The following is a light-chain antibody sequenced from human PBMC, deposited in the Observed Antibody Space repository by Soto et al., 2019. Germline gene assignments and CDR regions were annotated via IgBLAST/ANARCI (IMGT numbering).Light chain of an antibody. V-gene: IGKV1-5*01. J-gene: IGKJ1*01. CDR2: DAS. CDR1: QSINTW. CDR3: QHYGGMWT. Sequence: DIQMTQSPSTLSASVGYRVTVTCRASQSINTWLAWYQQKPGKAPKLLIYDASSLQSGVPSRFTGRGSGTEFILTISSLKPDDFATYCCQHYGGMWTFGQGTKVDIK.